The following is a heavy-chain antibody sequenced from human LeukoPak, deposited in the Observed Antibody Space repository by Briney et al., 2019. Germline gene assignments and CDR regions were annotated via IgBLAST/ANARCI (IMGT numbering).Heavy chain of an antibody. J-gene: IGHJ4*02. Sequence: GGSLRLSCAASGFTFSSYAMSWVRQAPGKGLEWVSAISASGGGTYYADSVKGRFTISRDNSKNTLYLQMNSLRAEDTAVYYCAKGEEWELLRYFAYWGQGTLVTVSS. V-gene: IGHV3-23*01. CDR1: GFTFSSYA. D-gene: IGHD1-26*01. CDR3: AKGEEWELLRYFAY. CDR2: ISASGGGT.